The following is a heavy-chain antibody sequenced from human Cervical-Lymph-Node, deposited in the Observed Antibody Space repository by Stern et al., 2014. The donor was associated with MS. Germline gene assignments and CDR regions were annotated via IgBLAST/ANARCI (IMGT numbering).Heavy chain of an antibody. CDR3: ARRYGYFDY. CDR1: GFTFSRYV. V-gene: IGHV3-30*01. Sequence: VQLVESGGGVVQPGRSLRLSCAASGFTFSRYVMHWVRQAPGKGLEWVAAISSDGSNKYYADSVKGRFIISRDNSKNTLYLQMNSLRTEDTVVYYCARRYGYFDYWGQGTLVTVSS. CDR2: ISSDGSNK. D-gene: IGHD3-9*01. J-gene: IGHJ4*02.